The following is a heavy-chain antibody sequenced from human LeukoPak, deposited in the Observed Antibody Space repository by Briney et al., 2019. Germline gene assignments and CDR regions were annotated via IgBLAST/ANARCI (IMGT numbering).Heavy chain of an antibody. J-gene: IGHJ6*03. D-gene: IGHD3-10*01. CDR2: IYSGGTT. CDR1: GFTFSNAW. CDR3: ARVLYYYASVSYNYYMDV. V-gene: IGHV3-53*01. Sequence: GGSLRLSCTVSGFTFSNAWMTWVRLAPGKGLEWVSTIYSGGTTFYTDSVRGRFTISRDNSKNTLYLQMNSLRAEDAAIYYCARVLYYYASVSYNYYMDVWGKGTTVTISS.